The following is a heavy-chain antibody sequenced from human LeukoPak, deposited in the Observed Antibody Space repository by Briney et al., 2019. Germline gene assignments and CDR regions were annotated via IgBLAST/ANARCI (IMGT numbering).Heavy chain of an antibody. Sequence: ASVKVPCKASGGTFSSYAISWVRQAPGQGLEWMGRIIPILGIANYAQKFQGRVTITADKSTSTAYMELSSLRSEDTAVYYCARDRSGAVREDYWGQGTLVTVSS. J-gene: IGHJ4*02. CDR2: IIPILGIA. CDR3: ARDRSGAVREDY. CDR1: GGTFSSYA. V-gene: IGHV1-69*04. D-gene: IGHD3-10*01.